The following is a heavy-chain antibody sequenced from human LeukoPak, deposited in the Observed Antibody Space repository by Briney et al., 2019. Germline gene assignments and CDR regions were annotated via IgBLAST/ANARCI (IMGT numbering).Heavy chain of an antibody. CDR1: GYIFTSYG. J-gene: IGHJ6*03. V-gene: IGHV1-18*01. CDR3: AAIYSSSDYYYYMDV. CDR2: ISTYRGDT. D-gene: IGHD6-6*01. Sequence: ASVKVSCKASGYIFTSYGLSWVRQAPGQGLEWMGWISTYRGDTKFAQKFQGRVSMTTNISTSTVYMDLRNLRSDDTAVYYCAAIYSSSDYYYYMDVWGKGTTVTVSS.